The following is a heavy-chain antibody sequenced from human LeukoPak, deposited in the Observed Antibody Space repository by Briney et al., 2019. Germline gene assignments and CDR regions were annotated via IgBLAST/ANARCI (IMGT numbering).Heavy chain of an antibody. CDR3: ARGGDFVEYYFDY. Sequence: PETLSLTCTVSGVSISSYYWSWIRQPPGKGLEWIGCIYYSGSTNYNPSLKSRVTISVDTSKNQFSLKLSSVTAADTAVYYCARGGDFVEYYFDYWGQGTLVTVSS. CDR2: IYYSGST. J-gene: IGHJ4*02. CDR1: GVSISSYY. V-gene: IGHV4-59*01. D-gene: IGHD3-16*01.